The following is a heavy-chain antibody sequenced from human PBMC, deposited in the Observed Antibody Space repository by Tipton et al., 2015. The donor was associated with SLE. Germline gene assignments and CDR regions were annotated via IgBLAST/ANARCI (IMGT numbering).Heavy chain of an antibody. D-gene: IGHD3-10*01. CDR3: ARFRAITMVRGVISWYFDL. CDR2: IYYSGST. V-gene: IGHV4-59*01. CDR1: GGSISSYY. Sequence: TLSLTCTVSGGSISSYYWSWIRQPPGKGLEWIGYIYYSGSTNYNPSLKSRLTISVDTSKNQFSLKLSSVTAADTAVYYCARFRAITMVRGVISWYFDLWGRGTLVTVSS. J-gene: IGHJ2*01.